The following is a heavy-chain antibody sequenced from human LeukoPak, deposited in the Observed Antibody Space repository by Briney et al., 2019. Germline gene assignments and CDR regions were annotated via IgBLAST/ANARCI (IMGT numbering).Heavy chain of an antibody. D-gene: IGHD1-1*01. J-gene: IGHJ4*02. CDR2: IYHSGST. CDR3: EGADREEAYNHRIDY. Sequence: PSRTLSLTCAVSGGSISSGGYSWSWIRQPPGKGLEWIGYIYHSGSTYYNPSLKSRVTISVDTSKNQFSLKVTSVTAADTAVYYCEGADREEAYNHRIDYWGQGTLVTVSS. CDR1: GGSISSGGYS. V-gene: IGHV4-30-2*01.